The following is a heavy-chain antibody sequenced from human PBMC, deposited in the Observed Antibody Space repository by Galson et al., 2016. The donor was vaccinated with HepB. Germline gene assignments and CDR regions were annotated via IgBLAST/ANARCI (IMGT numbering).Heavy chain of an antibody. CDR3: ARVYDYVWVGSHFDY. V-gene: IGHV3-33*01. Sequence: SLRLSCAASGFTFSSCGMHWVRQAPGKGLEWLALIWCDGSNVYYADSVKGRFTISRDNSKNTLYLQLNSLRAEDTAVYYCARVYDYVWVGSHFDYWGQGTLVTVSS. J-gene: IGHJ4*02. D-gene: IGHD3-16*01. CDR1: GFTFSSCG. CDR2: IWCDGSNV.